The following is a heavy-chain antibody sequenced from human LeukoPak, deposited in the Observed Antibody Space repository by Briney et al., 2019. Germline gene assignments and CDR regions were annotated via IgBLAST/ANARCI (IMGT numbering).Heavy chain of an antibody. CDR3: AREAAIAVAGNVVYYYNAMDV. D-gene: IGHD6-13*01. J-gene: IGHJ6*02. CDR2: IYYSGST. CDR1: GGSISSYY. V-gene: IGHV4-59*01. Sequence: PSETLSLTCTVSGGSISSYYWSWVRQPPGKGLGWIGYIYYSGSTNYNTSPTSRVTISVETSKKQSSLNLSAVTSADTALFYCAREAAIAVAGNVVYYYNAMDVWGQGTTVTVSS.